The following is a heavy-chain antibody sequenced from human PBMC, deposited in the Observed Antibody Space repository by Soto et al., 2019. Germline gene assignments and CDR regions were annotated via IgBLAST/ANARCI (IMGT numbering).Heavy chain of an antibody. CDR1: GFTFSGSA. V-gene: IGHV3-73*01. CDR3: ARENYYDILTGYRIYYFDY. J-gene: IGHJ4*02. D-gene: IGHD3-9*01. Sequence: GGSLRLSCAASGFTFSGSAMHWVRQASGKGLEWVGRIRSKANSYATAYAASVKGRFTISRDDSKNTAYLQMNSLRAEDTAVYYCARENYYDILTGYRIYYFDYWSQGTLVTVS. CDR2: IRSKANSYAT.